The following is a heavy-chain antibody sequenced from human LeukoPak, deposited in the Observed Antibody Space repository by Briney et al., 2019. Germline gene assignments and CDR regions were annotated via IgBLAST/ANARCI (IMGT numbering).Heavy chain of an antibody. CDR2: INSDGSST. CDR1: GFTFSSYW. V-gene: IGHV3-74*01. D-gene: IGHD3-22*01. J-gene: IGHJ4*02. CDR3: ARDYYYDSKGFDY. Sequence: GGSLRLSCAASGFTFSSYWMHWVRHAPGKGLVWVSRINSDGSSTSYADSVKGRFTISRDNAKNTLYLQMNSLRAEDTAVYYCARDYYYDSKGFDYWGQGTLVTVSS.